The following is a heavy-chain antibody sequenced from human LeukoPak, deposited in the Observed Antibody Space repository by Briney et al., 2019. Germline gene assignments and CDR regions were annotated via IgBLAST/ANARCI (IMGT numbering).Heavy chain of an antibody. CDR1: GGSISSGGYS. CDR3: ARANYYYGSGSYVGPFDI. CDR2: IYHSGST. D-gene: IGHD3-10*01. V-gene: IGHV4-30-2*01. Sequence: PSETLSLTCAVSGGSISSGGYSWSWIRQPPGKGLEWIGYIYHSGSTYYNPSLKSRVTISVDRSKNQFSLKLSSVTAADTAVYYCARANYYYGSGSYVGPFDIWGQGTMVTVYS. J-gene: IGHJ3*02.